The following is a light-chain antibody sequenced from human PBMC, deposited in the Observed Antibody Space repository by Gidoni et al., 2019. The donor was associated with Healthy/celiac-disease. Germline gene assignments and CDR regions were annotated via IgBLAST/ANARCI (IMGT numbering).Light chain of an antibody. CDR1: QSISSW. V-gene: IGKV1-5*03. J-gene: IGKJ1*01. Sequence: DIQMTQSPSTLSASVGDRVTITCRASQSISSWLAWYQQKPGKAPKLLIYKASSLESRVPSRFSGSGSGTEFTRTISSLQPDDFASYYCQQYNSYPWPFGQGTQVELK. CDR3: QQYNSYPWP. CDR2: KAS.